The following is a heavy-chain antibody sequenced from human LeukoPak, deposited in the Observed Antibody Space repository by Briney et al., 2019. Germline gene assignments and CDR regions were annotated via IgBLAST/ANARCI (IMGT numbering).Heavy chain of an antibody. J-gene: IGHJ6*02. CDR2: IYSSGII. V-gene: IGHV3-53*01. CDR1: GFTVSTNY. D-gene: IGHD1-26*01. CDR3: AGKVGVPTSYYGMDA. Sequence: GESLGLSCAVSGFTVSTNYMSWVRQAPGKGLEWVSTIYSSGIIKYADSVKGRFTISRDNSRNTVYLEMNSLRAEDSAVYSCAGKVGVPTSYYGMDAWGQGTTVTVSS.